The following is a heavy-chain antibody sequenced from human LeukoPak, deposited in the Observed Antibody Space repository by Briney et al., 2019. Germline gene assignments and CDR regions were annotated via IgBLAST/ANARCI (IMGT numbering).Heavy chain of an antibody. CDR2: ISYDGSNK. J-gene: IGHJ4*02. CDR3: ARVRTPKLRFLEWLLYF. D-gene: IGHD3-3*01. CDR1: GFTFSSYA. V-gene: IGHV3-30*04. Sequence: GGSLRLSCAASGFTFSSYAMHWVRQAPGKGLEWVAVISYDGSNKYYADSVKGRFTISRDNSKNTLYLQMNSLRAEDTAVYYCARVRTPKLRFLEWLLYFWGQGTLVTVSS.